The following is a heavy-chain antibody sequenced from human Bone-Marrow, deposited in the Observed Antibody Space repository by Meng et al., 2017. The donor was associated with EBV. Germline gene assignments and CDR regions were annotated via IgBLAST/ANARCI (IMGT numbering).Heavy chain of an antibody. D-gene: IGHD6-13*01. Sequence: LVQFGADVKKPGASVKGSCKVSGYTLTEFSMHWVRQAPGKGLEWMGGFDPEDGETIYAQKFQGRVTMTEDTSTDTAYMELSSLRSEDTAVYYCATDLLPTGRQAAGTWDYWGQGTLVTVSS. V-gene: IGHV1-24*01. CDR3: ATDLLPTGRQAAGTWDY. J-gene: IGHJ4*02. CDR1: GYTLTEFS. CDR2: FDPEDGET.